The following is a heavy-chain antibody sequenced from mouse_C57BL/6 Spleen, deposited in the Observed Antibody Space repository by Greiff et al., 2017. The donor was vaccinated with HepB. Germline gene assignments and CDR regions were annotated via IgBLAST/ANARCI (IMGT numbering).Heavy chain of an antibody. J-gene: IGHJ4*01. CDR2: ISSGSSTI. Sequence: VQLKESGGGLVKPGGSLKLSCAASGFTFSDYGMHWVRQAPEKGLEWVAYISSGSSTIYYADTVKGRFTISRDNAKNTLFLQMTSLRSEDTAMYYCARGDGYYVIYAMDYWGQGTSVTVSS. CDR3: ARGDGYYVIYAMDY. D-gene: IGHD2-3*01. CDR1: GFTFSDYG. V-gene: IGHV5-17*01.